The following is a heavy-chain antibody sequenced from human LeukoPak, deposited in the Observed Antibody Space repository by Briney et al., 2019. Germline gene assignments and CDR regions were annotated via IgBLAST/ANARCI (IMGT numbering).Heavy chain of an antibody. J-gene: IGHJ6*03. CDR1: GYTFTSYY. CDR3: AREVDSSSSGAFSYYYMDV. CDR2: INPSGGST. D-gene: IGHD6-6*01. V-gene: IGHV1-46*03. Sequence: GASVKASCKASGYTFTSYYMHWVRQAPGQGLEWMGIINPSGGSTSYAQKFQGRVTMTRDTSTSTVYMELSSLRSEDTAVYYCAREVDSSSSGAFSYYYMDVWGKGTTVTVSS.